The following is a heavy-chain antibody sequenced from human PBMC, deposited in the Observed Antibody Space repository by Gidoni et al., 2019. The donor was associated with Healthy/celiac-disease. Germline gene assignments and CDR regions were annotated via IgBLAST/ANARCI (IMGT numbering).Heavy chain of an antibody. Sequence: QVQLVQSGAEAKKPGASVKVSCKASVYNFNSYYMQWVRQAPGQGLEWMGINNPSGGSTSYAQKFQGRVTMTRDTSTSTVYMELSSLRSEDTAVYYCARDRGKAYSSSHAGCDYWGQGTLVTVSS. CDR3: ARDRGKAYSSSHAGCDY. CDR1: VYNFNSYY. CDR2: NNPSGGST. D-gene: IGHD6-6*01. J-gene: IGHJ4*02. V-gene: IGHV1-46*02.